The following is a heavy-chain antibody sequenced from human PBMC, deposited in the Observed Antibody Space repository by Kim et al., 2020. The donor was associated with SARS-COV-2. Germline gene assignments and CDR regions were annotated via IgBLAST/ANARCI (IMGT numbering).Heavy chain of an antibody. V-gene: IGHV3-23*03. Sequence: GGSLRLSCAASGFTFSSYVMSWVRQAPGKGLEWVSVIYSGGSSTYYADSVKGRFTISRDNSKNTLYLQMNSLRAEDTAVYYCAKGTVTTRAFDYWGQGTLVTVSS. CDR1: GFTFSSYV. CDR3: AKGTVTTRAFDY. D-gene: IGHD4-17*01. J-gene: IGHJ4*02. CDR2: IYSGGSST.